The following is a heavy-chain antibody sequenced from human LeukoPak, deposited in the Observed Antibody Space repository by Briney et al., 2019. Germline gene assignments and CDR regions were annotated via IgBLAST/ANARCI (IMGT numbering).Heavy chain of an antibody. CDR1: GFTFDDYA. V-gene: IGHV3-9*01. CDR3: AKDGSDLYYFDY. J-gene: IGHJ4*02. Sequence: GGSLRLSCAASGFTFDDYAMHWVRQAPGKGLEWVSGISWNSGSIGYADSVKGRFTISRDNAKNSLYLQMNSLRAEDTALYYCAKDGSDLYYFDYWGQGTLVTVSS. CDR2: ISWNSGSI.